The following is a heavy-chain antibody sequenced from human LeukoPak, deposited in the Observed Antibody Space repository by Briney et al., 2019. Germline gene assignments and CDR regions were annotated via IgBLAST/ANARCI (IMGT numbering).Heavy chain of an antibody. D-gene: IGHD1-26*01. CDR1: GFRISGHY. CDR3: AREARATPDF. Sequence: GGSLRLSCAASGFRISGHYMSWIRQAPGKGLEWISYITNSGDFVNYADSVKGRFTISRDNAKNSLYLQMNSLRAEDTAVYYCAREARATPDFWGQGTVVTVSS. J-gene: IGHJ4*02. CDR2: ITNSGDFV. V-gene: IGHV3-11*01.